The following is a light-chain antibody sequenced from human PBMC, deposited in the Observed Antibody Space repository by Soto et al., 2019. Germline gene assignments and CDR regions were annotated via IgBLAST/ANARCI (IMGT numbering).Light chain of an antibody. J-gene: IGKJ1*01. CDR1: QSVSRN. V-gene: IGKV3D-15*01. Sequence: ETVMTQSPATLSVSLGERATLSCRASQSVSRNLAWYQQKPGQAPRLLIYGASIRATGIPARFSGSGSVTEFTLTISSRQSEDFAVYYCQQYHNWWTFGQGTKVEIK. CDR3: QQYHNWWT. CDR2: GAS.